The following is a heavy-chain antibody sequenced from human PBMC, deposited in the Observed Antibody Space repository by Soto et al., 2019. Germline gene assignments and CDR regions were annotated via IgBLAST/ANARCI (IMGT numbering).Heavy chain of an antibody. V-gene: IGHV3-9*01. CDR1: GFTFDDYA. J-gene: IGHJ5*02. Sequence: EVQLVESGGGLVQPGRSLRLSCAASGFTFDDYAMHWVRQLSGKGLEWVSGISWNSGSIGYADSVKGRFTISRDNAKNSLYLQMNNLRAEDTAFYYCAKDISTGTTTFSWFDPWGQGTLVTVSS. D-gene: IGHD1-1*01. CDR2: ISWNSGSI. CDR3: AKDISTGTTTFSWFDP.